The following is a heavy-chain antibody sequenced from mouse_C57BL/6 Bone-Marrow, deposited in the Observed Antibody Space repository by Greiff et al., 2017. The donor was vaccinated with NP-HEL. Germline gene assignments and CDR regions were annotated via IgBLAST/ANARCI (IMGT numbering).Heavy chain of an antibody. CDR1: GFTFSSYG. V-gene: IGHV5-6*01. D-gene: IGHD2-4*01. Sequence: EVMLVESGGDLVKPGGSLKLSCAASGFTFSSYGMSWVRQTPDKRLEWVATISSGGSYTYYPDSVKGRFTISRDNAKNTLYLQMSSLKSEDTAMYYCARPRDYDWFAYWGQGTLVTVSA. CDR3: ARPRDYDWFAY. J-gene: IGHJ3*01. CDR2: ISSGGSYT.